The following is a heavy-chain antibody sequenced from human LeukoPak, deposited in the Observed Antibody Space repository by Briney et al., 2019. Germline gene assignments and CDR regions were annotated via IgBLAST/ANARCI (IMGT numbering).Heavy chain of an antibody. J-gene: IGHJ4*02. V-gene: IGHV4-39*07. D-gene: IGHD3-3*01. CDR3: AREDYDFWRGYYGGGAIDY. CDR1: GGSISSSSYY. CDR2: LYYSGST. Sequence: SETLSLTCTVSGGSISSSSYYWGWIRQPPGKGLEWIGSLYYSGSTYYNPSLKSRVTISVDTSKNQFSLKLSSVTAGDTAVYYCAREDYDFWRGYYGGGAIDYWGQGTLVTVSS.